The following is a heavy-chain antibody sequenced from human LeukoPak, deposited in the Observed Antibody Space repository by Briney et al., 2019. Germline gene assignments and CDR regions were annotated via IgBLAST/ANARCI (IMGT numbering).Heavy chain of an antibody. CDR3: ARVMAARREDLNWFDP. CDR1: GGSISSSGSY. Sequence: SETLSLTCTVSGGSISSSGSYWGWIRQPPGKGLEWIGSVYYSGNTYNPSLKSRVTVSVDTSKNQFSLNLTSVNAADTAIYYCARVMAARREDLNWFDPWGQGTLVTVSS. J-gene: IGHJ5*02. V-gene: IGHV4-39*07. CDR2: VYYSGNT. D-gene: IGHD6-6*01.